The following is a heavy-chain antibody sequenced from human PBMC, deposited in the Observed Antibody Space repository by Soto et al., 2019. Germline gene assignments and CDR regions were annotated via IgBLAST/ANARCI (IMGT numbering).Heavy chain of an antibody. CDR3: EKDLWYRGPIDY. CDR2: ISGSGGST. Sequence: GGSLRLSCAASGFTFSSYAMSWVRQAPGKGQEWVSAISGSGGSTYYADSVKGRNTISRDNSKNTLYLQMNSLRAEDTAVYYCEKDLWYRGPIDYWGQGTLVTVSS. CDR1: GFTFSSYA. V-gene: IGHV3-23*01. J-gene: IGHJ4*02. D-gene: IGHD2-21*01.